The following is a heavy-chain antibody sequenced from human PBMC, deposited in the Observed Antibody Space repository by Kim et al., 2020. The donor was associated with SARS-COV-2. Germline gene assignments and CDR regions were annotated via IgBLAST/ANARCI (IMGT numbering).Heavy chain of an antibody. J-gene: IGHJ5*02. CDR2: ISSSSSYI. V-gene: IGHV3-21*01. CDR1: GFTFSSYS. D-gene: IGHD3-10*01. Sequence: GGSLRLSCAASGFTFSSYSMNWVRQAPGKGLEWVSSISSSSSYIYYADSVKGRFTISRDNAKNSLYLQMNSLRAEDTAVYYCARDKGPHAPGTLWFGELFPTPGSGFDPWGQGTLVTVSS. CDR3: ARDKGPHAPGTLWFGELFPTPGSGFDP.